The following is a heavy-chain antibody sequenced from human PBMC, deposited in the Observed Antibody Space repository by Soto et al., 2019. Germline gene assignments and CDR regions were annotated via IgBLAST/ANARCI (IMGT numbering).Heavy chain of an antibody. CDR3: AKSGYSSSWYGYFDY. D-gene: IGHD6-13*01. Sequence: EVQLLESEGGLVQPGGSLRLSCAASGFTFSIYAMSWVRQAPGKGLEWVSSISTSGVGTDDADSVKGRFTISRDSSKNTLYLQMNSLRAEDTALYYCAKSGYSSSWYGYFDYWGQGTLVTVSS. J-gene: IGHJ4*02. CDR2: ISTSGVGT. CDR1: GFTFSIYA. V-gene: IGHV3-23*01.